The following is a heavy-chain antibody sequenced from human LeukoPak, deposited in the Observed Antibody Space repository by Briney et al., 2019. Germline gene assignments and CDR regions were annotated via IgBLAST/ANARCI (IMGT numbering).Heavy chain of an antibody. D-gene: IGHD2-2*01. CDR2: IYYSGST. J-gene: IGHJ4*02. Sequence: PSETLSLTCTVSGGSVSSSNYYWGWIRQPPGKGLEWIGTIYYSGSTYYNPSLKSRVTISVDTSKNQFSLKLSSVTAADTAVYYCARHVLGLRVPAARIDYWGQGTLVTVSS. V-gene: IGHV4-39*01. CDR3: ARHVLGLRVPAARIDY. CDR1: GGSVSSSNYY.